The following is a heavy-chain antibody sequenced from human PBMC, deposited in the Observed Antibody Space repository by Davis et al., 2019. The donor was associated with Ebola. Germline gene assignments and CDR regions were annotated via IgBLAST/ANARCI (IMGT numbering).Heavy chain of an antibody. CDR1: GGSISSAGYS. J-gene: IGHJ6*02. CDR2: IYYSGTT. D-gene: IGHD6-25*01. CDR3: ARDTRERLGPSDNYAMDV. V-gene: IGHV4-30-4*07. Sequence: MPSETLSLTCTVSGGSISSAGYSWSWIRRPPGGGLEWIGEIYYSGTTYYNPSLKSRVTISLDRSNNHFSLTLSSVTAADTAVYYCARDTRERLGPSDNYAMDVWGQGTTVAVSS.